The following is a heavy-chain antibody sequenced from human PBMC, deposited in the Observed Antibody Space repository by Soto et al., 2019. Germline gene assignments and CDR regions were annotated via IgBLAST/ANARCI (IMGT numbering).Heavy chain of an antibody. D-gene: IGHD3-16*02. V-gene: IGHV4-4*07. CDR2: IYASGTT. J-gene: IGHJ5*02. CDR3: ARDVWGSYRPQLSNWFDP. Sequence: SETLCVTCTGSVGSISSDYWSWIRQPAGKGLEWIGRIYASGTTNYNPSLKSRVTMSVDTSKNQFSLKLSSVTAADTAVYYCARDVWGSYRPQLSNWFDPWGQGTMVTVSS. CDR1: VGSISSDY.